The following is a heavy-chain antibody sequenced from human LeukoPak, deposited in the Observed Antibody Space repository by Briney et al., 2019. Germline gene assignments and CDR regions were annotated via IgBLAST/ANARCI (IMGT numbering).Heavy chain of an antibody. D-gene: IGHD6-13*01. V-gene: IGHV3-48*03. CDR3: ASARLYSSSWYCYFDY. Sequence: GGSLRLSCAASGMSSSSYEMNWVRQTPGKGLEWVSYISSGGTTIYYADSVKGRFTISRDNAKNSLYLQMNNLGAEDTAVYYCASARLYSSSWYCYFDYLGRGTLVTVSS. CDR2: ISSGGTTI. J-gene: IGHJ4*02. CDR1: GMSSSSYE.